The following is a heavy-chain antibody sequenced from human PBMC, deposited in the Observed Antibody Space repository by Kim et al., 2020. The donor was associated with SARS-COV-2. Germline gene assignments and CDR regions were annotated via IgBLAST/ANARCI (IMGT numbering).Heavy chain of an antibody. CDR1: GGSISSSSYY. D-gene: IGHD3-22*01. V-gene: IGHV4-39*01. CDR3: ARQEGESSGLYYFDY. J-gene: IGHJ4*02. CDR2: IYYSGST. Sequence: SETLSLTCTVSGGSISSSSYYWGWIRQPPGKGLEWIGSIYYSGSTYYNPSLKSRVTISVDTSKNQFSLKLSSVTAADTAVYYCARQEGESSGLYYFDYWGQGTLVTVSS.